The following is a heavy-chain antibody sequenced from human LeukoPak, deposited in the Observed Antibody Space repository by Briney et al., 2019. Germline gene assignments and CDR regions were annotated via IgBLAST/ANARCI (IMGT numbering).Heavy chain of an antibody. J-gene: IGHJ6*02. CDR1: GVTFSDYP. CDR2: IVPRLGTA. V-gene: IGHV1-69*06. D-gene: IGHD2-2*01. CDR3: ATSTPDDPNGMDV. Sequence: SVKVSCKASGVTFSDYPISWVRQAPGQGPEWMGGIVPRLGTADYAQQSQGRVTITADMSTSTVYMELSSLRSEDTAVYYCATSTPDDPNGMDVWGQGTTVTVSS.